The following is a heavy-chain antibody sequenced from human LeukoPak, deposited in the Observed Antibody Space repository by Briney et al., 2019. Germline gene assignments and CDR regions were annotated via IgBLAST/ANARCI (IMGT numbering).Heavy chain of an antibody. D-gene: IGHD2-15*01. J-gene: IGHJ4*02. V-gene: IGHV3-53*01. CDR3: ARSPIYCSGGSCLFDY. CDR2: IYSGGST. CDR1: GFTVSSNY. Sequence: GGSLRLSCAAPGFTVSSNYMSWVRQAPRKGLQWVSVIYSGGSTYYADSVKGRFTISRDNSKNTLYLQMNSLRAEDTAVYYCARSPIYCSGGSCLFDYWGQGTLVTVSS.